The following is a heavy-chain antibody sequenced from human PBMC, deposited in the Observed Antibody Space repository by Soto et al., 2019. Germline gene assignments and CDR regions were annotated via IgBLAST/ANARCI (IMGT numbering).Heavy chain of an antibody. CDR1: GYTLTELS. V-gene: IGHV1-24*01. CDR2: FDPGDGET. J-gene: IGHJ4*02. CDR3: ARVGVQLANDY. D-gene: IGHD2-8*01. Sequence: ASVKVSCKVSGYTLTELSMHWVRQAPGKGLEWMGGFDPGDGETIYAQKFQGRVTMTRDTSASTAYMELSSLRSEDTAVYYCARVGVQLANDYWGQGILVTVSS.